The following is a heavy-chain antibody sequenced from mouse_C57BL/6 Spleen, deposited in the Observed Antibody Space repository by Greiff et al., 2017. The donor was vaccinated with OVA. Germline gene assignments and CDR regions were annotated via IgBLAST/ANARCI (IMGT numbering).Heavy chain of an antibody. CDR1: GYTFTSYW. D-gene: IGHD2-3*01. CDR3: ARGEIYDGYYVLYFDV. J-gene: IGHJ1*03. V-gene: IGHV1-72*01. CDR2: IDPNSGGT. Sequence: VQLQQSGAELVKPGASVKLSCKASGYTFTSYWMHWVKQRPGRGLEWIGRIDPNSGGTKYNEKFKSKATLTVDKPSSTAYMQLSSLTSEDSAVYYCARGEIYDGYYVLYFDVWGTGTTVTVSS.